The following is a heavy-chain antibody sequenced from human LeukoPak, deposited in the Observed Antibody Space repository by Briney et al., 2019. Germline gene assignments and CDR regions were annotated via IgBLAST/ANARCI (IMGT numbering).Heavy chain of an antibody. D-gene: IGHD2-2*01. Sequence: SGGSLRLSCAASGFTFSSYWMSWVRQAPGKGLEWVANIKQDGSEKYYVDSVEGRFTISRDNAKNSLYLQMNSLRAEDTAVYYCARIRYQLLRDNWFDPWGQGTLVTVSS. V-gene: IGHV3-7*03. CDR1: GFTFSSYW. CDR3: ARIRYQLLRDNWFDP. J-gene: IGHJ5*02. CDR2: IKQDGSEK.